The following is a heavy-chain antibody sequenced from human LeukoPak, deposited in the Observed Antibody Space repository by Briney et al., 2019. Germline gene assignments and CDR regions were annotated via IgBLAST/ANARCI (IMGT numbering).Heavy chain of an antibody. D-gene: IGHD1-1*01. V-gene: IGHV1-2*02. CDR3: ARGVGTYYFDY. CDR2: INPKSGGA. J-gene: IGHJ4*02. Sequence: GASVKVSCKASGFTFNAYNIHWVRQAPGQGLEWMGWINPKSGGANYAQKFQGRVTMNWDTSISTAYMELSRLRSDDTAVNYCARGVGTYYFDYWGQGTLVTVSS. CDR1: GFTFNAYN.